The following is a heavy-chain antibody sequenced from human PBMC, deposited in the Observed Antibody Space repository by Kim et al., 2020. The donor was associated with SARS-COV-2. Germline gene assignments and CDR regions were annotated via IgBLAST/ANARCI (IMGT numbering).Heavy chain of an antibody. CDR3: ARDIRKLMTTVVS. V-gene: IGHV3-30-3*01. J-gene: IGHJ4*02. D-gene: IGHD4-17*01. CDR1: GFTFSSYA. Sequence: GGSLRLSCAASGFTFSSYAMHWVRQAPGKGLEWVAVISYDGSNKYYADSVKGRFTISRDNSKNTLYLQMNSLRAEDTAVYYCARDIRKLMTTVVSWGQGTLVTVSS. CDR2: ISYDGSNK.